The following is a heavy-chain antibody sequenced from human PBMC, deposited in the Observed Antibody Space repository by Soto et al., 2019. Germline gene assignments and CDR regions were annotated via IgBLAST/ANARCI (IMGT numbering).Heavy chain of an antibody. V-gene: IGHV5-51*01. CDR1: GYSFTNYW. J-gene: IGHJ4*02. CDR2: IHPGNSDT. Sequence: PVESLKISCNGSGYSFTNYWIGWVRQMPGEGLEWMGIIHPGNSDTRYRPSFQGQVTISVDKSISTAYLQWSSLKASDTGMYYCVAATYSSGWNGWGQGTLVTVSS. D-gene: IGHD6-19*01. CDR3: VAATYSSGWNG.